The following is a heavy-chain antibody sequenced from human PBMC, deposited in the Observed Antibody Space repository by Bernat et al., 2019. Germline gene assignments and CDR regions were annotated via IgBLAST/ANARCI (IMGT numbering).Heavy chain of an antibody. CDR3: ARESEYSDFWSGYYG. V-gene: IGHV3-48*03. Sequence: EVQLVDSGGGLVQPGGSLRLSCAASGFTFSSYDMNWVRQAPGKGLEWVSYISSSGSAIYYADSLKGRFTISRDNDKNSLYLQMNSLRAEDTAVYYCARESEYSDFWSGYYGWGQGTLVTVSS. CDR1: GFTFSSYD. CDR2: ISSSGSAI. D-gene: IGHD3-3*01. J-gene: IGHJ4*02.